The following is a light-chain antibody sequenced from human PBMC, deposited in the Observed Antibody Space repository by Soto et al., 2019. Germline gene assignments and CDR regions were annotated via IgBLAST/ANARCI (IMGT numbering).Light chain of an antibody. CDR2: LGS. J-gene: IGKJ1*01. CDR1: QSLLHSSGYNR. Sequence: EIVLTQSPISLPITPGEPASISCRSSQSLLHSSGYNRLDWYLQKPGQSPQLLIYLGSNRASGVPDRFSGSGSGTDFTLKISRVEAEDVGVYFCMQTLRTWAFGQGTKVEIK. CDR3: MQTLRTWA. V-gene: IGKV2-28*01.